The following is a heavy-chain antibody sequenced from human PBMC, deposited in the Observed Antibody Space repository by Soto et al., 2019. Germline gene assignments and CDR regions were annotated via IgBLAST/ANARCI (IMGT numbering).Heavy chain of an antibody. CDR2: ISTYNGNT. CDR3: ARGEDSSSWVMDV. Sequence: ASVKVSCKASGYTFITYGISWVRQAPGQGLEWMGWISTYNGNTQFAQKFQGRVTMTTDTSTSTAYMELRSLTSDDTAVYYCARGEDSSSWVMDVWGKGTTVTVS. D-gene: IGHD6-13*01. CDR1: GYTFITYG. V-gene: IGHV1-18*01. J-gene: IGHJ6*04.